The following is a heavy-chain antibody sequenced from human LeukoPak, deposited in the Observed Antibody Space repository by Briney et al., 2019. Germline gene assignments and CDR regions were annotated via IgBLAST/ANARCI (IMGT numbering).Heavy chain of an antibody. Sequence: GGSLRLSCAASGFTFSTYWMSWVRQAPRKGLEWVANIKEGGSEKYYEDSVKGRFTISRDNAKNSLYLQMNSLRAEDTAVYYCARDSSGYQWGQGTLVTVSS. J-gene: IGHJ4*02. CDR2: IKEGGSEK. D-gene: IGHD3-22*01. V-gene: IGHV3-7*01. CDR1: GFTFSTYW. CDR3: ARDSSGYQ.